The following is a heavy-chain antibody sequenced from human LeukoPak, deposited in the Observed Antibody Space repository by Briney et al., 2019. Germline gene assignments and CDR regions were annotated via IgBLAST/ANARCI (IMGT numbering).Heavy chain of an antibody. V-gene: IGHV4-39*01. CDR2: IYYSGST. Sequence: SETLSLTCTVSGGSISSSSYYWGWIRQPPGKGLEWIGSIYYSGSTYYNPSLKSRVTISVDTSKNQFSLKLSSVTAADTAVYYCARRQTYDLWSGYYIGWFDPWGQGTLVTVSS. CDR3: ARRQTYDLWSGYYIGWFDP. CDR1: GGSISSSSYY. J-gene: IGHJ5*02. D-gene: IGHD3-3*01.